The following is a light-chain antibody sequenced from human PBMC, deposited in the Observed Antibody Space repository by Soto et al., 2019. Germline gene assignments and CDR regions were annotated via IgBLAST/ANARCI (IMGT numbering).Light chain of an antibody. CDR2: GAS. V-gene: IGKV3-15*01. CDR3: QQYHNWPPKYT. Sequence: EIVLTQSPGTLSLSPGERATLSCRASQSVSSSSLAWYQQKPGQSPRLLIYGASTRATGIPARFSGSGSGTEFTLTISSLKSEDFAVYYCQQYHNWPPKYTFGQGTKVDIK. CDR1: QSVSSSS. J-gene: IGKJ2*01.